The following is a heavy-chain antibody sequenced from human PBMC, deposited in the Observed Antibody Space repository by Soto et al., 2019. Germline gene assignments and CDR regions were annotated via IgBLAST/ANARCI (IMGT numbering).Heavy chain of an antibody. J-gene: IGHJ4*02. V-gene: IGHV4-4*02. CDR2: IHHSGPT. Sequence: QVQLQESGPGLVKPSGTLSLNCKVSGDSISSSEWWSWVRQPPGKGLEWIAEIHHSGPTNYNPSLQSRVTITVDKSKNQISLRLSTVTAADTAVYYCARGGITAVRNYYFDHWGQGTLFTVSS. CDR1: GDSISSSEW. D-gene: IGHD1-20*01. CDR3: ARGGITAVRNYYFDH.